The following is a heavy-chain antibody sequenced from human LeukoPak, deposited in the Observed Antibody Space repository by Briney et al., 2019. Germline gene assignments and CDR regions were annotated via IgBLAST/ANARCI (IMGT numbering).Heavy chain of an antibody. Sequence: PGGSLRLSCAASGFTFSSYAMSWVRQAPGKGLEWVSAISGSGGSTYYADSVKGRFTISRDNSKNTLYLQMNSLRAEDTAVYYCARGYYSSSRFDSWGQGTLVTVSS. J-gene: IGHJ4*02. D-gene: IGHD6-13*01. V-gene: IGHV3-23*01. CDR1: GFTFSSYA. CDR2: ISGSGGST. CDR3: ARGYYSSSRFDS.